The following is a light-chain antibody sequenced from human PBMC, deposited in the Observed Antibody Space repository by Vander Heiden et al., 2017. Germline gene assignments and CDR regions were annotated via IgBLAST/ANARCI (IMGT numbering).Light chain of an antibody. Sequence: QTVVTQEPSFSVSPGGTVTLTCGLRSGSVSTSCYPSWYQQTPGQAPRTLIYSTNTRSSGVPDRFSGSILGNKAALTITGAQADDESDYYCVLYMGSGIAVFGGGTKLTVL. V-gene: IGLV8-61*01. CDR1: SGSVSTSCY. J-gene: IGLJ3*02. CDR3: VLYMGSGIAV. CDR2: STN.